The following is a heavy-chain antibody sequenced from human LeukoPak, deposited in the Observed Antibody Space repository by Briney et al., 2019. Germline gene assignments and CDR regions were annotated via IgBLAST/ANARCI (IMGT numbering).Heavy chain of an antibody. V-gene: IGHV1-69*13. CDR2: IIPIFGTA. D-gene: IGHD3-10*01. J-gene: IGHJ3*02. CDR1: GGTSSSYA. CDR3: AREDTDYYGSGSHGSAFDI. Sequence: ASVTVSCKASGGTSSSYAISWVRQAPGQGLEWMGGIIPIFGTANYAQKFQGRVTITADESTSTAYMELSSLRSEDTAVYYCAREDTDYYGSGSHGSAFDIWGQGTMVTVSS.